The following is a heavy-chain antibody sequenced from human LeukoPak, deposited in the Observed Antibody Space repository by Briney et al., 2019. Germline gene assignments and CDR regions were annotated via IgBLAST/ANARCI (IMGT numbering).Heavy chain of an antibody. D-gene: IGHD6-13*01. CDR2: INWNGGST. Sequence: GGSLRLSCAASGFTFDDYGMSWVRQAPGKGLEWVSGINWNGGSTGYADSVKGRFTISRDNAKNSLYLQMNSLRAEDTAVYYCASLRFFGGLEGEVAAAGPPYWGQGTLVTVSS. CDR3: ASLRFFGGLEGEVAAAGPPY. J-gene: IGHJ4*02. CDR1: GFTFDDYG. V-gene: IGHV3-20*04.